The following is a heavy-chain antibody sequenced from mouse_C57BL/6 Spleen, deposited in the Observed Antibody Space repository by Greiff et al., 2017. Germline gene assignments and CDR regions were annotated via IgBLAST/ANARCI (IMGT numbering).Heavy chain of an antibody. CDR3: ARERSGAMDY. Sequence: QVQLQQPGAELVKPGASVTLSCKASGYTFTSYWMHWVKQRPGQGLEWIGMIHPNSGSTNYNEKFKSKATLTVDKSSSTAYMQLSSLTSEDSAVYYCARERSGAMDYWGQGTSVTVSS. CDR2: IHPNSGST. CDR1: GYTFTSYW. V-gene: IGHV1-64*01. D-gene: IGHD3-1*01. J-gene: IGHJ4*01.